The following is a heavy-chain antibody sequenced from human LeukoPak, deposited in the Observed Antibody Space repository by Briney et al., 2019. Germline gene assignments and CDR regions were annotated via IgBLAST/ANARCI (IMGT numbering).Heavy chain of an antibody. CDR2: IRHDKTET. CDR1: GFTFSTYG. Sequence: PGGSLRLSCAASGFTFSTYGMHWIRQAPGKGLEWVANIRHDKTETYYVDSVKGRFTISRDNAENSLYLQMNSLRVEDTAVYYCARGDIVGATLGYFDYWGQGTLVTVSS. CDR3: ARGDIVGATLGYFDY. J-gene: IGHJ4*02. V-gene: IGHV3-7*03. D-gene: IGHD1-26*01.